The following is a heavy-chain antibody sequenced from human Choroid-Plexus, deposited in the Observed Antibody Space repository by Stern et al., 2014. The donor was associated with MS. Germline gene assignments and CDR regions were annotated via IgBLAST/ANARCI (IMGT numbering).Heavy chain of an antibody. CDR2: VSYDGSNK. V-gene: IGHV3-30*18. J-gene: IGHJ5*02. D-gene: IGHD2-8*01. Sequence: VQLVESGGGVVQPGRPLGLSCVASGFTFGSCAMHWVRQAPGKGLEWVAGVSYDGSNKYYADSVKGRFTISRDNSQNTLYMQMSSLRPEATAVYYCAKDRQSLTYFFDHWGQGSLVTVSS. CDR3: AKDRQSLTYFFDH. CDR1: GFTFGSCA.